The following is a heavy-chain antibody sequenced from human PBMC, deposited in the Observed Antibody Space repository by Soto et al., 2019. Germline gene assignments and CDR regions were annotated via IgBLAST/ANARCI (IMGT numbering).Heavy chain of an antibody. CDR2: IYYSGST. Sequence: PSETLSLTCTVSGGSISSGGYYWSWIRQHPGKGLEWIGYIYYSGSTYYNPSLKSRVTISVDTSKNQFSLKLSSVTAADTAVYYCARGQYYYGSGGGVQFDYWGQGTLVTVSS. J-gene: IGHJ4*02. D-gene: IGHD3-10*01. CDR3: ARGQYYYGSGGGVQFDY. V-gene: IGHV4-31*03. CDR1: GGSISSGGYY.